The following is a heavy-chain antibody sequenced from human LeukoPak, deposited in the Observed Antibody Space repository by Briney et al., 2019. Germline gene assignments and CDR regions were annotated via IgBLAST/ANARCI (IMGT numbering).Heavy chain of an antibody. J-gene: IGHJ4*02. D-gene: IGHD6-19*01. V-gene: IGHV3-9*01. Sequence: PGRSLRLSCAASGFTFDDYAMHWVRQAPGKGLEWVSGISWNSGSIGYADSVKGRFTISRDNAKNSLYLQMNSLRAEDTAVYYCARGQWLVRFTSLPDYWGQGTLVTVSS. CDR3: ARGQWLVRFTSLPDY. CDR1: GFTFDDYA. CDR2: ISWNSGSI.